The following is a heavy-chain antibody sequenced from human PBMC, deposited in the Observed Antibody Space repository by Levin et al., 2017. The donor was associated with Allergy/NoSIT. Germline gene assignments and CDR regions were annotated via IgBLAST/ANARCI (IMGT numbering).Heavy chain of an antibody. Sequence: GGSLRLSCAASGFTFSSYGMHWVRQAPGKGLEWVAVIWYDGSNKYYADSVKGRFTISRDNSKNTLYLQMNSLRAEDTAVYYCAREFYGDYVGGRYNWFDPWGQGTLVTVSS. J-gene: IGHJ5*02. V-gene: IGHV3-33*01. CDR1: GFTFSSYG. CDR3: AREFYGDYVGGRYNWFDP. D-gene: IGHD4-17*01. CDR2: IWYDGSNK.